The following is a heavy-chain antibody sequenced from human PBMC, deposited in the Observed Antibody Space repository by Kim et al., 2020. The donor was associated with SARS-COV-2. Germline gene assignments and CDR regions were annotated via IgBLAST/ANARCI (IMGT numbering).Heavy chain of an antibody. CDR2: IYPDDSDT. Sequence: GESLKISCKGSGYKFTNYWIGWVRQMPGKGLECMGIIYPDDSDTRYSPSFQGQVTISADKSINTAYLQWSSLKASDTAMYYCARSYGDYEKSDYWGQGTLVTVSS. CDR3: ARSYGDYEKSDY. V-gene: IGHV5-51*01. CDR1: GYKFTNYW. D-gene: IGHD4-17*01. J-gene: IGHJ4*02.